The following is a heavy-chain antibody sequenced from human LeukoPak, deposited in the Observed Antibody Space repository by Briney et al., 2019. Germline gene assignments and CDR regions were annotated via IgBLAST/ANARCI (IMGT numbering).Heavy chain of an antibody. CDR3: ARGYDFWSGYYLDY. J-gene: IGHJ4*02. V-gene: IGHV4-61*01. Sequence: SETLSLTCTVSGDSVSSGSYYWSWIRQPPGKGLEWIGYIYYSGSTNYNPSLKSRVTISVDTSKNQFSLKLSSVTAADTAVYYCARGYDFWSGYYLDYWGQGTLVTVSS. CDR2: IYYSGST. CDR1: GDSVSSGSYY. D-gene: IGHD3-3*01.